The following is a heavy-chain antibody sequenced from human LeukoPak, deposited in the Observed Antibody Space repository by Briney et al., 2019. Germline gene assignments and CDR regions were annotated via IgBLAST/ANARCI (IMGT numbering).Heavy chain of an antibody. D-gene: IGHD3-22*01. Sequence: PSETLSLTCAVYGGSFSGYYWSWIRQPPGKGLEWIGEINHSGSTNYNPSLKSRVTISVDTSKNQFSLKLSSVTAADTAVHYCASNYYDSSGFDYWGQGTLVTVSS. CDR1: GGSFSGYY. CDR3: ASNYYDSSGFDY. CDR2: INHSGST. V-gene: IGHV4-34*01. J-gene: IGHJ4*02.